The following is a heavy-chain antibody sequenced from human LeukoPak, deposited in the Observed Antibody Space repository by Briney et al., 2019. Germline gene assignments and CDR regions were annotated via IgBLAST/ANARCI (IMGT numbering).Heavy chain of an antibody. V-gene: IGHV4-4*08. CDR1: GGSISSYY. Sequence: SETLSLTCTVSGGSISSYYWSWIRQPPGKGLEWIGRIYTSGSTNYNPSLKSRVTISVDTSKNQFSLKLSSVTAADTAVYYCARNSNSGSYLFDYWGQGTLVTVSS. D-gene: IGHD1-26*01. CDR3: ARNSNSGSYLFDY. CDR2: IYTSGST. J-gene: IGHJ4*02.